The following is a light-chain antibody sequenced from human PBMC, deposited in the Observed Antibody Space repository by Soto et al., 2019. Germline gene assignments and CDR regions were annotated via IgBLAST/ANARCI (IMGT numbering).Light chain of an antibody. Sequence: EIVMTQSPATLSVSPGEGATLSCRASQPVSNYLAWYQQKPGQAPRRIIYCASTRATGIPARVSGSGSVTEFTLTISSLQSEDFAVYFCQQYSSWLRTFGQGTKVEIK. CDR2: CAS. CDR1: QPVSNY. CDR3: QQYSSWLRT. J-gene: IGKJ1*01. V-gene: IGKV3D-15*01.